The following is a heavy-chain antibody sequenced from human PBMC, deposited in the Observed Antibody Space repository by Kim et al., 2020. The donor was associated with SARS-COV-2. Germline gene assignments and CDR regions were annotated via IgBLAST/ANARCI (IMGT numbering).Heavy chain of an antibody. D-gene: IGHD3-10*01. J-gene: IGHJ6*02. CDR2: ISGSGGST. V-gene: IGHV3-23*01. CDR1: GFTFMNYA. CDR3: AKSVGESYYYYGLDV. Sequence: GGSLRLSCDASGFTFMNYAMTWVRQAPGQGLEWVAAISGSGGSTDYVDSVKGRFTISRDTSKEIVYLQMSSLRAEDTAVYFCAKSVGESYYYYGLDVWGQGTTVIVSS.